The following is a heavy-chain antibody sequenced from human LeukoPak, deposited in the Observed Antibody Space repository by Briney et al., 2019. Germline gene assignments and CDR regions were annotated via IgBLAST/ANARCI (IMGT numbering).Heavy chain of an antibody. CDR1: GFTFSSYW. Sequence: PWGSLRLSCAASGFTFSSYWIHWVRQAPGKGLVCVSRINSDGSTTNYADSVKGRFTISRDNAKNTLYLQMNSLRAEDTAVYYCAKDLVTWASGNCYFDLWGRGTLVTVSS. J-gene: IGHJ2*01. CDR3: AKDLVTWASGNCYFDL. CDR2: INSDGSTT. D-gene: IGHD2-21*02. V-gene: IGHV3-74*01.